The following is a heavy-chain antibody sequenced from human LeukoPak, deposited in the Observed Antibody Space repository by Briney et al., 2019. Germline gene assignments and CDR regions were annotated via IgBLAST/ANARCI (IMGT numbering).Heavy chain of an antibody. CDR1: GYTFTSYY. CDR2: INPSGGST. CDR3: ASSLPLGIVVVPAADYYYYMDV. V-gene: IGHV1-46*01. J-gene: IGHJ6*03. Sequence: GASVKVSCKASGYTFTSYYMHWVRQAPGQGLEWMGIINPSGGSTSYAQKFQGRVTMTRDTSTSTVYMELSSLRSEDTAVYYCASSLPLGIVVVPAADYYYYMDVWGKGTTVTVSS. D-gene: IGHD2-2*01.